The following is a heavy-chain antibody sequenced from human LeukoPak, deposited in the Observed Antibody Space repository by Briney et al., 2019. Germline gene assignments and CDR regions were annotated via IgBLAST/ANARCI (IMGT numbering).Heavy chain of an antibody. Sequence: SETLSLTCTVSGGSISSSSYYWGWIRQHAGKGLEWIGSIYYSGSTYYNPSLKSRVTISVDTSKNQFSLKLSSVTAADTAVCYCARPAVEMATIPLDYWGQGTLVTVSS. J-gene: IGHJ4*02. CDR2: IYYSGST. CDR1: GGSISSSSYY. CDR3: ARPAVEMATIPLDY. D-gene: IGHD5-24*01. V-gene: IGHV4-39*01.